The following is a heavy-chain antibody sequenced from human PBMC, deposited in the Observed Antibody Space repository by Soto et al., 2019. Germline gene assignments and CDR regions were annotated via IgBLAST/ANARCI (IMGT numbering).Heavy chain of an antibody. J-gene: IGHJ4*02. CDR1: GGSISGHY. V-gene: IGHV4-4*07. CDR3: AGDLRVGPEEYLDF. Sequence: QVQLQESGPGLVKPSETLSLTCTVSGGSISGHYWSWIRQPAGKGLEWIARIYSSGTTKYTPTLKSRVTMSLDTSKNQFSLRLTAVTAADTAGYYCAGDLRVGPEEYLDFWGQGTLVTVSS. CDR2: IYSSGTT. D-gene: IGHD3-16*01.